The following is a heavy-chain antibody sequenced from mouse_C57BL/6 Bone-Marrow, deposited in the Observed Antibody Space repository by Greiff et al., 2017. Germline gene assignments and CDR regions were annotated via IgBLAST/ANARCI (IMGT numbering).Heavy chain of an antibody. Sequence: QSCKASGYTFTSYWMHWVKQRPGRGLEWIGRIDPNRGGTKYNEKFKSKATLTVDTPSSTAYMQLISLTSEDAAVYYYARRLGRRWFAYWGQGTLVTVSA. CDR2: IDPNRGGT. J-gene: IGHJ3*01. CDR3: ARRLGRRWFAY. V-gene: IGHV1-72*01. CDR1: GYTFTSYW. D-gene: IGHD4-1*01.